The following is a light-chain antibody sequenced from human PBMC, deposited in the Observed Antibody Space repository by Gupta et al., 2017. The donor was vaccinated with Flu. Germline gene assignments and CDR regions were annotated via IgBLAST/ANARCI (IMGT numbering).Light chain of an antibody. Sequence: VTNSCAGTTSKVGRNELSWYQQRPGPTTNLLIVNNNKRESVTPEGFSGTKYGASATITTMGHHVEDAADYYCASRDDSRNEYVFGTGTEVTVL. CDR3: ASRDDSRNEYV. CDR1: TSKVGRNE. J-gene: IGLJ1*01. CDR2: NNN. V-gene: IGLV1-44*01.